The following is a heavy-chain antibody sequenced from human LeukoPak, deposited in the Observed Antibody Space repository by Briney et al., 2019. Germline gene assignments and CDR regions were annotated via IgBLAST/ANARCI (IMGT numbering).Heavy chain of an antibody. D-gene: IGHD3-22*01. V-gene: IGHV3-7*01. Sequence: PGGSLRLSCEVSEVTFRNNWMSWVRQAPGKGLEWVANVKQDGSEKYYVESVKGRFTTSRDNAKNSLYLQMNSLRVEDTAIYYCATYSSLNGREFQYWGHGTLVSVSS. CDR3: ATYSSLNGREFQY. CDR2: VKQDGSEK. CDR1: EVTFRNNW. J-gene: IGHJ1*01.